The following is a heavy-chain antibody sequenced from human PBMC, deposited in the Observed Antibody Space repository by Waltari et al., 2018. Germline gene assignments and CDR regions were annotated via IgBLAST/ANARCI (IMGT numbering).Heavy chain of an antibody. CDR3: AKDSVNDILTGYYYYYYYGMDV. D-gene: IGHD3-9*01. CDR2: ISGSGGST. CDR1: GFTFSSYA. Sequence: EVQLVESGGGLVQPGGSLRLSCAASGFTFSSYAMSWVRQAPGKGLAWVSAISGSGGSTYYADSVKGRFTISRDNSKNTLYLQMNSLRAEDTAVYYCAKDSVNDILTGYYYYYYYGMDVWGQGTTVTVSS. J-gene: IGHJ6*02. V-gene: IGHV3-23*04.